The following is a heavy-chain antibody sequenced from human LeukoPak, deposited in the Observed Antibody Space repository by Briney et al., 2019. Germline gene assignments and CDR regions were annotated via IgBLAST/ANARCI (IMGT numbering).Heavy chain of an antibody. CDR3: ARHAGSYDILTGYYIGWFDP. D-gene: IGHD3-9*01. J-gene: IGHJ5*02. CDR1: GGSFSGYY. Sequence: PSETLSLTCAVYGGSFSGYYWSWIRQPPGKGLEWIGEINHSGSTNYNPSLKSRVTISVDTSKNQFSLKLSSVTAADTAVYYCARHAGSYDILTGYYIGWFDPWGQGTLVTVSS. CDR2: INHSGST. V-gene: IGHV4-34*01.